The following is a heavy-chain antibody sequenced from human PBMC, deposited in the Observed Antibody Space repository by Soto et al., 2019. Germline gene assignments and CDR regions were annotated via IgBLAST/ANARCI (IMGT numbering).Heavy chain of an antibody. V-gene: IGHV4-34*01. CDR3: ARTPRITSSGYYYGMDV. CDR2: ITHSGNT. J-gene: IGHJ6*02. D-gene: IGHD3-10*01. Sequence: SETLSLTCGVYGGSFSDYYWSWIRQPPGKGLEWIGEITHSGNTNYNPSLKSRVTLSVDTSKNQFSLKLSSVTAADTAVYYCARTPRITSSGYYYGMDVWGQGTTVTVSS. CDR1: GGSFSDYY.